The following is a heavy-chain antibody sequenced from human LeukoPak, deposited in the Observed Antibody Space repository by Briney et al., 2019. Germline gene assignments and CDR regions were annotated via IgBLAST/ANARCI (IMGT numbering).Heavy chain of an antibody. CDR2: IGGSSRTI. J-gene: IGHJ3*02. V-gene: IGHV3-48*01. CDR1: GFTFSSFG. Sequence: PGGSLRLSCAASGFTFSSFGMNWVRQAPGKGLEWVSYIGGSSRTIYYADSVKGRFTISRDNAKNSLYLQMNSLRAEDTAVYYCARKMLGATNYAFDIWGQGTMVTVSS. D-gene: IGHD1-26*01. CDR3: ARKMLGATNYAFDI.